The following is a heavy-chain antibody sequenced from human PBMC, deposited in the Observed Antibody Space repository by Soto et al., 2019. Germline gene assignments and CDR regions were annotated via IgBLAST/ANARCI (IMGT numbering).Heavy chain of an antibody. CDR3: AVIPRGLNGDYYYYMDV. D-gene: IGHD4-17*01. CDR1: GFTFSSYG. Sequence: GGSLRLSCAASGFTFSSYGMHWVRQAPGKGLEWVAVIWYDGSNKYYADSVKGRFTISRDNSKNTLYLQMNSLRAEDTAVYYCAVIPRGLNGDYYYYMDVWGKGTTVTVSS. J-gene: IGHJ6*03. CDR2: IWYDGSNK. V-gene: IGHV3-33*01.